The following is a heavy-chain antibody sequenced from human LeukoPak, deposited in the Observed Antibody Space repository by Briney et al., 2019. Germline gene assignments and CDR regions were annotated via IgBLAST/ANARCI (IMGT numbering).Heavy chain of an antibody. V-gene: IGHV4-61*08. CDR1: GGSISSGGYY. Sequence: SETLSLTCTVSGGSISSGGYYWSWIRQPPGKGLEWIGYIYYSGSTNYNPSLKSRVTISVDTSKNQFSLKLSSVTAADTAVYYCARGMYYYDSSGSHKFFDYWGQGTLVTVSS. D-gene: IGHD3-22*01. J-gene: IGHJ4*02. CDR2: IYYSGST. CDR3: ARGMYYYDSSGSHKFFDY.